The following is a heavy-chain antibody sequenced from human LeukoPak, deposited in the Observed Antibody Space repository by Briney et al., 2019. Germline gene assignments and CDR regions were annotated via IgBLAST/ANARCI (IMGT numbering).Heavy chain of an antibody. CDR1: GFTFSDYW. D-gene: IGHD2-2*01. Sequence: GGSLRLSCVASGFTFSDYWMSWVRQTPGKGLEWVSSLSGSGGSTYYADSVKGRFTISRDNSKNTLYLQMNSLRADDTAIYYCAKDEEDIVVVPAEPFDYWGQGTLVTVSS. CDR3: AKDEEDIVVVPAEPFDY. J-gene: IGHJ4*02. CDR2: LSGSGGST. V-gene: IGHV3-23*01.